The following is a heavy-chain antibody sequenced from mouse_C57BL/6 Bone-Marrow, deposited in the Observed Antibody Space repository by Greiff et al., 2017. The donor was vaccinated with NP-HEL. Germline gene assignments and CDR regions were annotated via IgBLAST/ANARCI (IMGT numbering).Heavy chain of an antibody. CDR2: IFPGSGST. Sequence: QVQLQQSGPELVRPGASVKISCKASGYTFTSYWMQWVRQRPGQGLEWIGEIFPGSGSTYYNEKFKGKATLTVDTSSSTAYMQLSSLTSEDFAVYFSASHGYYSNPYAMDYWGQGTSVTVSS. J-gene: IGHJ4*01. V-gene: IGHV1-56*01. CDR1: GYTFTSYW. D-gene: IGHD2-5*01. CDR3: ASHGYYSNPYAMDY.